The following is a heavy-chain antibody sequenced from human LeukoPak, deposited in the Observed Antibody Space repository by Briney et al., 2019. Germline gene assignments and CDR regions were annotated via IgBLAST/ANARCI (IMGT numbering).Heavy chain of an antibody. Sequence: SQTLSLTCDISRDSVSTNTVDLNWLRQSPSRGLEWLGRTYYRFKWYSEYAVSVKSRININPDTSKNQFSLQLNSVTPEDTAVYYCARGGDTTANRGIDYWGQGTLVTVSS. J-gene: IGHJ4*02. CDR3: ARGGDTTANRGIDY. D-gene: IGHD1-1*01. V-gene: IGHV6-1*01. CDR1: RDSVSTNTVD. CDR2: TYYRFKWYS.